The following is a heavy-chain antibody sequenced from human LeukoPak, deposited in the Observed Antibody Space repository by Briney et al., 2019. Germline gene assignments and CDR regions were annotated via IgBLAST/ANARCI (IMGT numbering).Heavy chain of an antibody. V-gene: IGHV4-39*07. CDR1: GGSISSSSYY. Sequence: PSETLSLACTVSGGSISSSSYYWGWIRQPPGKGLEWIGSIYYSGSTYYNPSLKSRVTISVDTSKNQFSLKLSSVTAADTAVYYCARRLQWLVLPPHNWFDPWGQGTLVAVSS. J-gene: IGHJ5*02. CDR2: IYYSGST. CDR3: ARRLQWLVLPPHNWFDP. D-gene: IGHD6-19*01.